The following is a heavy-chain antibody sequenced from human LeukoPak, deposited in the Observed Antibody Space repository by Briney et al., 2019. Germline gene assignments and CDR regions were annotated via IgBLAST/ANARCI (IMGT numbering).Heavy chain of an antibody. CDR2: TIPIFGTA. CDR1: GGTFSSYA. CDR3: ARGLGATSWFDP. Sequence: SVKVSCKASGGTFSSYAISWVRQAPGQGLEWMGRTIPIFGTANYEQKFQGRVTITTDESTSTAYMELTSMRPEDPAVYYYARGLGATSWFDPWGQGTLVTVSS. D-gene: IGHD1-26*01. V-gene: IGHV1-69*05. J-gene: IGHJ5*02.